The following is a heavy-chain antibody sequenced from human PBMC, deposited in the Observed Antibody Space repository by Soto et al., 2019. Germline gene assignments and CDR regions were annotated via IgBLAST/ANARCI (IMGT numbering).Heavy chain of an antibody. CDR3: AKVAVAGTSPPWYFDL. CDR2: ISGSGGST. Sequence: GGSLRLSCAASGFTFSSYAMSWVRQAPGKGLEWVSAISGSGGSTYYADSVKGRFTISRDNSKNTLYLQMNSLRAEDTAVYYCAKVAVAGTSPPWYFDLWGRGTLVTVSS. V-gene: IGHV3-23*01. J-gene: IGHJ2*01. D-gene: IGHD6-19*01. CDR1: GFTFSSYA.